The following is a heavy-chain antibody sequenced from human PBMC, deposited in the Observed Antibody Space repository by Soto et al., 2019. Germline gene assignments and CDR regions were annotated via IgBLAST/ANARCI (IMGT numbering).Heavy chain of an antibody. V-gene: IGHV4-31*03. Sequence: PSETLSLTCTVSGGSISSGGYYWSWIRQHPGKGLEWIGYIYYSGSTYYNPSLKSRVTISVDTYKNQFSLKLSSVTAADTAVYYCARGEKLYYFDYWGQGTLVTVSS. CDR2: IYYSGST. J-gene: IGHJ4*02. CDR1: GGSISSGGYY. CDR3: ARGEKLYYFDY.